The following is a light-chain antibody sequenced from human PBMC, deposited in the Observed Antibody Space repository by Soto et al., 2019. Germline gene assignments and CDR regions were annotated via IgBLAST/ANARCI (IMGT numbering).Light chain of an antibody. J-gene: IGLJ3*02. CDR2: LNSDGSH. CDR3: QTWGTGDWV. V-gene: IGLV4-69*01. Sequence: QSVLTQSPSASASLGPSVKLTCTLSSGHSSYAIAWHQQQPEKGPRYLMKLNSDGSHTKGDGIPDRFSGSSSGAERYLTISSLQAEDEADYYCQTWGTGDWVFGGGTKLTVL. CDR1: SGHSSYA.